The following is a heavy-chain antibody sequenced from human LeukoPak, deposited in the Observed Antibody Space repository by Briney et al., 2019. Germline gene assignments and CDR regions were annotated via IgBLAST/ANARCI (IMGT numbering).Heavy chain of an antibody. CDR1: GFTLSDYY. J-gene: IGHJ6*02. CDR3: ARDAIVVVTASDYYYYGMDV. D-gene: IGHD2-21*02. CDR2: ISSSSSYT. V-gene: IGHV3-11*05. Sequence: GGSLRLSCAASGFTLSDYYMSWIRQAPGKGLERVSYISSSSSYTNYADSVKGRFTISRDNAKNSLYLQMNSLRAEDTAVYYCARDAIVVVTASDYYYYGMDVWGQGTTVTVSS.